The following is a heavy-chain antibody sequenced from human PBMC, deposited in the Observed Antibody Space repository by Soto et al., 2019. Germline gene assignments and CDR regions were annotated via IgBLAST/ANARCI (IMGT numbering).Heavy chain of an antibody. J-gene: IGHJ4*02. V-gene: IGHV3-23*01. CDR3: AKHPGTVDIAAAGNFDY. Sequence: GGSLRLSCAASGFTFSSYAMSWVRQAPGRGLEWVSAISGSGGRAYYADSVKGRFTISRDNSKNTLYLQMNSLRAEDTAVYYCAKHPGTVDIAAAGNFDYWGQGTLVTVSS. D-gene: IGHD6-13*01. CDR2: ISGSGGRA. CDR1: GFTFSSYA.